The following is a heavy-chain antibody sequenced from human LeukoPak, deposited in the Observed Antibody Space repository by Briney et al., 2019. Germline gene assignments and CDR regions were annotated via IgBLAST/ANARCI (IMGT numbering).Heavy chain of an antibody. V-gene: IGHV4-4*02. CDR3: ARETTVAHPYYFDY. J-gene: IGHJ4*02. Sequence: SGTLSLTCAVSGGSISSGSWWGWIRQPPGKGLEWIGEIHHSGSTNYNPSLKSRVTISVDTSKNQFSLKLSSVTAADTAVYYCARETTVAHPYYFDYWGQGTLVTVSS. CDR1: GGSISSGSW. D-gene: IGHD4-11*01. CDR2: IHHSGST.